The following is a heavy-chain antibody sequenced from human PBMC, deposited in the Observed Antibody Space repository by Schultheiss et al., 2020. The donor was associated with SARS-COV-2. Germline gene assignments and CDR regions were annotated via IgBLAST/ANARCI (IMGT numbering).Heavy chain of an antibody. D-gene: IGHD3-16*01. Sequence: SETLSLTCTVSGGSVSSGSYYWSWIRQPPGKGLEWIGYIYYSGSTNYNPSLKSRVTISVDTSKNQFSLKLSSVTAADTAVYYCARFVGARNYYYYYMDVLGKGTTVTVSS. J-gene: IGHJ6*03. CDR3: ARFVGARNYYYYYMDV. CDR1: GGSVSSGSYY. CDR2: IYYSGST. V-gene: IGHV4-61*01.